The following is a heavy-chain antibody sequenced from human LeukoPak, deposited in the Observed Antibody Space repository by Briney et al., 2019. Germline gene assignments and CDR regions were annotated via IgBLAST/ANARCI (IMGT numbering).Heavy chain of an antibody. CDR1: GFTFSSYS. D-gene: IGHD4-23*01. V-gene: IGHV3-21*01. CDR2: ISSSSSYI. J-gene: IGHJ6*03. Sequence: PGGSLRLSCAASGFTFSSYSMNWVRQAPGKGLEWVSSISSSSSYIYYADSVKGRFTISRDNAKNSLYLQMNSLRAEDTAVYYCARDGTTVVTAIVYYYYYYMDVWGKGTTVTVSS. CDR3: ARDGTTVVTAIVYYYYYYMDV.